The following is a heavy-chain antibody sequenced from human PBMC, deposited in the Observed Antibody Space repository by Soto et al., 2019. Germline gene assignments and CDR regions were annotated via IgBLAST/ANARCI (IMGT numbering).Heavy chain of an antibody. CDR3: ARSYSPYSSSPVEWFDP. J-gene: IGHJ5*02. CDR1: GGTFSSYA. D-gene: IGHD6-13*01. CDR2: IIPIFGTA. Sequence: QVQLVQSGAEVKKPGSSVKVSCKASGGTFSSYAISWVRQAPGQGLEWMGGIIPIFGTANYAQKFQGRVTITADDARTTAYMELRCRSSVDMAVYYCARSYSPYSSSPVEWFDPWGQGTLVTVSS. V-gene: IGHV1-69*12.